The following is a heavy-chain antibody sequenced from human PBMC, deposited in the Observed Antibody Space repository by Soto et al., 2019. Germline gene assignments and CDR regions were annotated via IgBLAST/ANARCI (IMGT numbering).Heavy chain of an antibody. Sequence: QVQLVESGGGVVQPGRSLRLSCAASGFTFSSYGMHWVRQAPGKGLEWVAVIWYDGSNKYYADSVKGRFTISRDNSKNTLYLQMNSLRAEDTAVYYCARADYYDSSGCFDYWCQGTLVTVSS. CDR1: GFTFSSYG. CDR3: ARADYYDSSGCFDY. V-gene: IGHV3-33*01. J-gene: IGHJ4*02. CDR2: IWYDGSNK. D-gene: IGHD3-22*01.